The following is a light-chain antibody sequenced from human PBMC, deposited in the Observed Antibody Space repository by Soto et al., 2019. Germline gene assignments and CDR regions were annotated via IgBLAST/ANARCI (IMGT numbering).Light chain of an antibody. V-gene: IGLV2-23*01. Sequence: QSALTQPASVSGSPGQSITISCTGTSSDVGSYNLVSWYQQHPGKAPKLMIYEGNKRPSGVSNRFSASKSGNTASLTISGLQAEDEADYYFCAYAGSNTLVFGGGTQVTVL. CDR1: SSDVGSYNL. CDR2: EGN. CDR3: CAYAGSNTLV. J-gene: IGLJ2*01.